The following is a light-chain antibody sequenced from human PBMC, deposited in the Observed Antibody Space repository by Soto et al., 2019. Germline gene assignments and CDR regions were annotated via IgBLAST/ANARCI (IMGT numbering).Light chain of an antibody. CDR2: GAS. CDR3: QQYNNWPPYT. J-gene: IGKJ2*01. V-gene: IGKV3-15*01. Sequence: EIVMTQSPATLSVSPGERANISCRASQKVSSNLAWYQQKPGQAPRLLIYGASTSATGIPARFSGSGSWTEFTLSISSLQSEDFAVYYCQQYNNWPPYTFGQGTKVDIK. CDR1: QKVSSN.